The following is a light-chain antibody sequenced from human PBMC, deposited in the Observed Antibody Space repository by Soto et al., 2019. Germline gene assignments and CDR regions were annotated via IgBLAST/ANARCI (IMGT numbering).Light chain of an antibody. CDR1: QSVSSN. V-gene: IGKV3D-15*02. CDR3: QQYGSSPWT. CDR2: GAS. Sequence: EIVMKQSPATLSVSQGERATLSCRASQSVSSNLAWYQQKPGQAPRLLIYGASTRATGIPARFSGSGSGTDFTLTISRLEPEDFAVYYCQQYGSSPWTFGQGTKV. J-gene: IGKJ1*01.